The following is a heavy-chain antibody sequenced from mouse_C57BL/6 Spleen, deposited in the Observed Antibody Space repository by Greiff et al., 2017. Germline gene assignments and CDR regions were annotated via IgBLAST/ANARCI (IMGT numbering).Heavy chain of an antibody. CDR1: GYSITSGYY. CDR3: ARGTNWDMYYFDY. Sequence: ESGPGLVKPSQSLSLTCSVTGYSITSGYYWNWIRQFPGNKLEWMGYISYDGSNNYNPSLKNRISITRDTSKNQFFLKLNSVTTEDTATYYCARGTNWDMYYFDYWGQGTTLTVSS. CDR2: ISYDGSN. J-gene: IGHJ2*01. D-gene: IGHD4-1*01. V-gene: IGHV3-6*01.